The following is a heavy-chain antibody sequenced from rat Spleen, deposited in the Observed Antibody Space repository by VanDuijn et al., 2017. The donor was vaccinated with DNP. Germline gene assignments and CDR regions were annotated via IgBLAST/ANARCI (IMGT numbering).Heavy chain of an antibody. D-gene: IGHD1-11*01. CDR3: SRYGGYTALDV. CDR2: MWYDGDT. Sequence: QVQLKESGPGLVQPSQTLSLACTVSGFSLTTFPVHWVRQPSGKGLEWMGRMWYDGDTAYNSAFKSRLTISRDSSKTQVFLKVNSLQIEDTAIYYCSRYGGYTALDVWGRGISVTVSS. V-gene: IGHV2-32*01. J-gene: IGHJ4*01. CDR1: GFSLTTFP.